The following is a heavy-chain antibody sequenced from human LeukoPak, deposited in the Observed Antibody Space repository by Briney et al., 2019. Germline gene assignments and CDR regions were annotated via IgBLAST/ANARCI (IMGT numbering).Heavy chain of an antibody. D-gene: IGHD4-23*01. CDR3: ASMTTVGGLWYFDL. CDR2: IYSSGTT. V-gene: IGHV4-59*01. Sequence: SSETLSLTCTVSGGSISSSYWSWIRQPPGKRLEWIGYIYSSGTTNYNPSLKSRVTISVDTSKNQFSLKLSSVTAADTAVYYCASMTTVGGLWYFDLWGRGTLVTVSS. J-gene: IGHJ2*01. CDR1: GGSISSSY.